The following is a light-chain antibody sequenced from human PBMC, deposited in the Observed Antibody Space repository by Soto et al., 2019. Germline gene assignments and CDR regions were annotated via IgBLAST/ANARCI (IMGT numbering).Light chain of an antibody. CDR3: QQYYSPWT. J-gene: IGKJ1*01. Sequence: DIVMTQSPDSLAVSLGERATINCKSSQSVLYSSNNKNYLAWYQQKPGQSPNLLIYWASTRESGVPDRFSGSGSGTDFTLTISSLQAEDVAVYYCQQYYSPWTFGQGTKVEIK. CDR1: QSVLYSSNNKNY. CDR2: WAS. V-gene: IGKV4-1*01.